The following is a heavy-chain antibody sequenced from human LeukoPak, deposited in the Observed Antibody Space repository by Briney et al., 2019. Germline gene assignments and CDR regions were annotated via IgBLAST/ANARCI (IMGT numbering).Heavy chain of an antibody. CDR3: ARLIVGCTDGVCYKGHLY. CDR2: INHSGST. CDR1: AESFSGYY. Sequence: SETLSLTCAVYAESFSGYYWSWIRQPPGKGLEWIGEINHSGSTNYNPSLQSRVSMSVDTSKSQFSLRVNSVTAADSAVYYCARLIVGCTDGVCYKGHLYWGQGTLVTVSS. V-gene: IGHV4-34*01. D-gene: IGHD2-8*01. J-gene: IGHJ4*02.